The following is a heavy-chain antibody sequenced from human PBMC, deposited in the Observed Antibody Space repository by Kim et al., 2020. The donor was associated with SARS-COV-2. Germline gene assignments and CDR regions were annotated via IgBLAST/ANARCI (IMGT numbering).Heavy chain of an antibody. V-gene: IGHV3-23*01. CDR2: ISGNGDIT. D-gene: IGHD3-22*01. J-gene: IGHJ5*01. Sequence: GGSLRLSCAASGFTFNNYAMTWVRQAPGKGLEWVSTISGNGDITYYADSVKGRFTISRDSSKNTVYLQMNSQRGEDTAVYYCATRGDSLGWFDSWGQGTLVTVSS. CDR1: GFTFNNYA. CDR3: ATRGDSLGWFDS.